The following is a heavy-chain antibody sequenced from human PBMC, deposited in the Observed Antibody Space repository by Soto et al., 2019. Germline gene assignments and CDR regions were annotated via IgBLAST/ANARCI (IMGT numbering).Heavy chain of an antibody. CDR2: MNPNSGNT. J-gene: IGHJ6*02. V-gene: IGHV1-8*01. CDR1: GYTFTSYD. Sequence: QVQLVQSGAEVKKPRASVKVSCKASGYTFTSYDINWVRQATGQGLEWMGWMNPNSGNTGYAQKFQGRVTMTRNTSISTAYMELSSLRSEDTAVYYCARASSHDNSGYYPYYYYYYGMDVWGQGTTVTVSS. CDR3: ARASSHDNSGYYPYYYYYYGMDV. D-gene: IGHD3-22*01.